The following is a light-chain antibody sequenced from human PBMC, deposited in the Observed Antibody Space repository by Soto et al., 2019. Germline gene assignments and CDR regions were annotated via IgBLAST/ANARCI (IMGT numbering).Light chain of an antibody. CDR1: QSVSSSY. V-gene: IGKV3-20*01. CDR2: GTS. J-gene: IGKJ2*01. CDR3: QQYHKSPMYT. Sequence: EIVLTQSPGTLSLSPGERASLSCRASQSVSSSYLAWYQQKPGQAPMLLIYGTSTSATGTTDRFSGSGSGTALPLPISRLEPEDFAVYYCQQYHKSPMYTFGQGTKLEIK.